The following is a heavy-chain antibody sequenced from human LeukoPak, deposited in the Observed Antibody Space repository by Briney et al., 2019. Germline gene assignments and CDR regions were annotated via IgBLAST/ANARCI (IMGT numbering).Heavy chain of an antibody. D-gene: IGHD6-13*01. Sequence: ASVKVSCKASGYTFTSYDINWVRQATGQGLEWMGWMNPNSGNTGYAQKFQGRVTMTRNTSISTAYMELSSLRSEDTAVYYCARGRRQQLVLTRYYYYYMDVWGKGTTVTVSS. CDR3: ARGRRQQLVLTRYYYYYMDV. J-gene: IGHJ6*03. CDR1: GYTFTSYD. V-gene: IGHV1-8*01. CDR2: MNPNSGNT.